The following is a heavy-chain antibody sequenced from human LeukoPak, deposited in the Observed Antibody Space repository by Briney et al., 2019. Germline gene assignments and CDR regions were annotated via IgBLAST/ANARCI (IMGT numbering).Heavy chain of an antibody. V-gene: IGHV1-46*01. J-gene: IGHJ5*02. CDR2: INPSGDGT. CDR1: GHTFTTYY. Sequence: ATVTVCCTASGHTFTTYYVHLVRQAPGQGLEWMGVINPSGDGTNYPQRFQGRVTLTRDTSTSTVYMELSSLRSEDTAIYYCAKETPNTGWFDPWGQGTLVTVSS. CDR3: AKETPNTGWFDP. D-gene: IGHD1-14*01.